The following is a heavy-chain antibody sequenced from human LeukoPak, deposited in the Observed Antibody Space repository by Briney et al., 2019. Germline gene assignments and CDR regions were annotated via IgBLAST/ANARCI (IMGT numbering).Heavy chain of an antibody. CDR3: AVGYCSSTSCLDYYYMDV. CDR1: GGSIGNYY. V-gene: IGHV4-59*01. D-gene: IGHD2-2*01. J-gene: IGHJ6*03. CDR2: IYYTET. Sequence: PSETLSLTCIVSGGSIGNYYWSWIRQSPGKGLEWIGYIYYTETSYNPSLKSRVTISADTSKNQFSLKLSSVTAADTAVYYCAVGYCSSTSCLDYYYMDVWGKGTTVTISS.